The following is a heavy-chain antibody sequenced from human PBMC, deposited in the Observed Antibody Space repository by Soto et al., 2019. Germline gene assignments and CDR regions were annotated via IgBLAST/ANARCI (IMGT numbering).Heavy chain of an antibody. CDR3: ARCSIKYGDYTKVFDY. CDR1: GGSFSGYY. D-gene: IGHD4-17*01. CDR2: INHSGST. J-gene: IGHJ4*02. Sequence: QVQLQQWGAGLLKPSETLSLTCAVYGGSFSGYYWSWIRQPPGKGLEWIGEINHSGSTNYNPSLKSRFTISVDMSTKQCSLMLGSVSAAATAVYYCARCSIKYGDYTKVFDYWCQGTLVTVSS. V-gene: IGHV4-34*01.